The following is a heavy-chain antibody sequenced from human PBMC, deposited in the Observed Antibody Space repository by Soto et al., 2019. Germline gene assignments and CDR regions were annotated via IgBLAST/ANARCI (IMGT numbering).Heavy chain of an antibody. Sequence: SETLSLTCSVSGGSVRSGNHFWNWIRQPPGRGLEWLGYMYYTGVTNYNPSLKSRVSMSVDTSKNQFSLKLTSLTAADTAVYYCARGGEPLGYYRLDGWGQGTRVTVSS. CDR3: ARGGEPLGYYRLDG. CDR1: GGSVRSGNHF. J-gene: IGHJ6*02. D-gene: IGHD3-10*01. CDR2: MYYTGVT. V-gene: IGHV4-61*01.